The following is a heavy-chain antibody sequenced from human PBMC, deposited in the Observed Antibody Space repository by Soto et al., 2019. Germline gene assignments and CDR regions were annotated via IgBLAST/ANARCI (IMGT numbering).Heavy chain of an antibody. CDR3: ARDGGAY. CDR1: GFTFSSYA. Sequence: QVQLVESGGGVVQPGRSLRLSWAASGFTFSSYAMHWVRRAPGKGLELMAVMSYDGSNKYYADSVNGRFTISRDNSKNALYLQMSSLRPEDTALYYCARDGGAYWGQGTLVIVSS. CDR2: MSYDGSNK. V-gene: IGHV3-30-3*01. D-gene: IGHD3-16*01. J-gene: IGHJ4*02.